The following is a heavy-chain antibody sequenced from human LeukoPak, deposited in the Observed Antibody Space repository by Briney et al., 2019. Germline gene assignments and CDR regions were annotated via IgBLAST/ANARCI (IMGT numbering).Heavy chain of an antibody. J-gene: IGHJ2*01. CDR3: ARHKEDFHDSSGQNFWYFDL. CDR2: IYYSGIT. Sequence: ETLSLNCTVSGDSLMSASSYSGWIRQPPGEGLGWIGTIYYSGITYYHPSFKSRVTISVDTSKTQFSVKLSSVTAADTALYYCARHKEDFHDSSGQNFWYFDLWGRGTLVTVSS. CDR1: GDSLMSASSY. D-gene: IGHD3-22*01. V-gene: IGHV4-39*01.